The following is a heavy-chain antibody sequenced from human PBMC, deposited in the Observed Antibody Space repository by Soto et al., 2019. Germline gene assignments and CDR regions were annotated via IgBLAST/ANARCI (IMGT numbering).Heavy chain of an antibody. V-gene: IGHV4-39*01. Sequence: TVTEGNIINRGDCRSCMHKPPGKGLEWIGSIYYSGSTYNNPSLRSRVSMSIDTSKDQFSLKLKSVTAADTALYFCARQRTSVVSRAYFDVLGPRSPVTVSS. CDR2: IYYSGST. J-gene: IGHJ4*02. CDR3: ARQRTSVVSRAYFDV. CDR1: EGNIINRGDC. D-gene: IGHD6-6*01.